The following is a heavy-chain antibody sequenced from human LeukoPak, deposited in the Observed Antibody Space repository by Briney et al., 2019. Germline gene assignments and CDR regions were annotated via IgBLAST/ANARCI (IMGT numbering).Heavy chain of an antibody. CDR1: GGSISSYY. CDR2: IYYSGST. Sequence: LETLSLTCTVSGGSISSYYWSWIRQPPGKGLEWIGYIYYSGSTNYNPSLKSRVTISVDTSKNQFSLKLSSVTAADTAVYYCARAVYSSGPGYWFDPWGQGTLVTVSS. D-gene: IGHD6-19*01. V-gene: IGHV4-59*01. CDR3: ARAVYSSGPGYWFDP. J-gene: IGHJ5*02.